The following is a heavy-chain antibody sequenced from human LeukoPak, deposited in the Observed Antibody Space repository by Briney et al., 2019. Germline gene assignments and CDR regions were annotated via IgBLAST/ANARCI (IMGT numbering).Heavy chain of an antibody. CDR3: ARNRGHPGGEYYYYYMDV. Sequence: SVKVSCKASGGTFTSYAISWVRQAPGQGLEWMGGIIPIFGTANYAQKFQGRVTITADESTSTAYMELSSLRSEDTAMNYCARNRGHPGGEYYYYYMDVWGKGSTLTVSS. CDR1: GGTFTSYA. D-gene: IGHD3-16*01. CDR2: IIPIFGTA. J-gene: IGHJ6*03. V-gene: IGHV1-69*01.